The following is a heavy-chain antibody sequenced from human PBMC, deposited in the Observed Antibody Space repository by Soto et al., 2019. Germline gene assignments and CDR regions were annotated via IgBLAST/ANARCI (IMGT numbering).Heavy chain of an antibody. CDR2: IHYSGSS. CDR1: GGSISSGGYY. D-gene: IGHD1-1*01. Sequence: SETLSLTCTVSGGSISSGGYYWIWIGQHPGKGLQWIGYIHYSGSSYYNPSLKSRVTISVDTSKNQFSLKLSSVTAADTAVYYCARDGRDKHPRWGQGTLVTAPQ. CDR3: ARDGRDKHPR. V-gene: IGHV4-31*03. J-gene: IGHJ4*02.